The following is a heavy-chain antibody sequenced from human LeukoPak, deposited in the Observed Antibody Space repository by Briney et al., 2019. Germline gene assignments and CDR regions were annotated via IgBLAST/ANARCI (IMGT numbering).Heavy chain of an antibody. CDR1: GYTFSSYY. CDR3: ARDRVVTQSDAFDI. D-gene: IGHD2-2*01. J-gene: IGHJ3*02. V-gene: IGHV1-2*02. CDR2: INPNSGGT. Sequence: GASVKVSCKASGYTFSSYYMHWVRQAPGQGLEWMGWINPNSGGTNYAQKFQGRVTMTRDTSISTAYMELSRLRSDDTAVYYCARDRVVTQSDAFDIWGQGTMVTVSS.